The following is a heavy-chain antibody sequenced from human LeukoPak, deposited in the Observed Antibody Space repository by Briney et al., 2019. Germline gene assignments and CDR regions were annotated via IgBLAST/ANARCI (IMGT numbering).Heavy chain of an antibody. V-gene: IGHV2-5*08. CDR1: GGSISSYYW. CDR2: IYWDDDK. D-gene: IGHD6-13*01. CDR3: AHSRAAAGPGS. J-gene: IGHJ5*02. Sequence: TLSLTCTVSGGSISSYYWSWIRQPPGKALEWLALIYWDDDKRYSPSLKSRLTITKDTSKNQVVLTMTNMDPVDTATYYCAHSRAAAGPGSWGQGTLVTVSS.